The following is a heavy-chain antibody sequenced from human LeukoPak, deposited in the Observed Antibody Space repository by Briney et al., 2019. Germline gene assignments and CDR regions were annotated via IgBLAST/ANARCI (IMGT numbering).Heavy chain of an antibody. J-gene: IGHJ3*02. V-gene: IGHV3-23*01. Sequence: GGSLRLSCAASGFTFSSYAMSWVRQAPGKGLEWVSAISGSGGSTYYADSVKGRFTISRDNSKNTLYLQMNSLRAEDTAVYYCARDLARGSGAFDIWGQGTMVTVSS. D-gene: IGHD3-10*01. CDR1: GFTFSSYA. CDR3: ARDLARGSGAFDI. CDR2: ISGSGGST.